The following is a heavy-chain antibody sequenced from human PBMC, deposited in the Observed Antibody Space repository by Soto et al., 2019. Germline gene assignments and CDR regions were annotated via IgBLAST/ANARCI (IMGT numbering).Heavy chain of an antibody. CDR2: ISGSGETT. Sequence: EVQLLESGGGLVQPGGSLTLSCAASGLTFSIYDMNWVRQAPGKGLECVSVISGSGETTHYADSVKGRFTISRDNSKNTFYLQMNSLRAEDTAVYYCAKRRGGYGSCELDYWRQGTLVTVSS. CDR1: GLTFSIYD. V-gene: IGHV3-23*01. J-gene: IGHJ4*02. D-gene: IGHD3-10*01. CDR3: AKRRGGYGSCELDY.